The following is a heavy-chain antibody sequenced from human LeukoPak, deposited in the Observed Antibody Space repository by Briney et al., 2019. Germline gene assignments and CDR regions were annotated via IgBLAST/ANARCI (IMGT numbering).Heavy chain of an antibody. CDR1: GFTFNRYW. D-gene: IGHD5-18*01. CDR2: ISPDGNSA. CDR3: TTDSDGIQLWPLPYYYYYGMDV. Sequence: GGSLRLSCAASGFTFNRYWMHWVRQAPGKGLVWVSRISPDGNSATYADSVKGRFTISRDNAKNTLYLQMNSLRAEDSAVYYCTTDSDGIQLWPLPYYYYYGMDVWGQGTTVTVSS. V-gene: IGHV3-74*03. J-gene: IGHJ6*02.